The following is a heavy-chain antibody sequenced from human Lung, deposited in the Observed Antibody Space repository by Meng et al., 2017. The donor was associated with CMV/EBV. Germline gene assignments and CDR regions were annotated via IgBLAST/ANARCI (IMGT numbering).Heavy chain of an antibody. CDR3: ARDDSVLTGYYPIHYFYSMDV. Sequence: GESLKISCAASEFTFSSYSMNWVRQAPGKGLEWVSSISSSGSYIYYADSVKGRFTISRDNAKNSLYLQMNSLRAEDTAVYYCARDDSVLTGYYPIHYFYSMDVWXQGTTVXVSS. J-gene: IGHJ6*02. CDR1: EFTFSSYS. V-gene: IGHV3-21*01. CDR2: ISSSGSYI. D-gene: IGHD3-9*01.